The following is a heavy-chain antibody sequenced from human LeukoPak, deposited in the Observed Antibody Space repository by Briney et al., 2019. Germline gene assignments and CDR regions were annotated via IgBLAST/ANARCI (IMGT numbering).Heavy chain of an antibody. CDR2: ISAYNGNT. V-gene: IGHV1-18*01. CDR3: ARDPYYDSSGYYLD. J-gene: IGHJ4*02. Sequence: GASVKVSCKASGYTFTSYGISWVRQAPGQGLEWMGWISAYNGNTNYAQKLQGRVTITTDTSTSTAYMELRSLRSDDTAVYYCARDPYYDSSGYYLDWGQGTLVTVSS. CDR1: GYTFTSYG. D-gene: IGHD3-22*01.